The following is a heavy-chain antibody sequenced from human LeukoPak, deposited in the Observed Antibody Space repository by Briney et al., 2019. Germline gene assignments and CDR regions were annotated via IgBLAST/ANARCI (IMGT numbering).Heavy chain of an antibody. Sequence: GGSLRLSCVASGFTSSSYWMHWVRQAPGKGLVWVSRINSDGGSTTYADSVKGRFTISRDNAKNTLYLQMNSLRAEDTAVYYCARDPDLSGYSFFDYWGQGTLVTVSS. CDR3: ARDPDLSGYSFFDY. D-gene: IGHD3-22*01. CDR2: INSDGGST. V-gene: IGHV3-74*01. CDR1: GFTSSSYW. J-gene: IGHJ4*02.